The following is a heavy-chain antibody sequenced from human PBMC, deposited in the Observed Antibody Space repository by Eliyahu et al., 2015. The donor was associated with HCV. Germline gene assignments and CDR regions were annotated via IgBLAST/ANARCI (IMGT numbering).Heavy chain of an antibody. CDR1: GFSVGSDY. Sequence: EVQLVESGGGLIQPGGSLXLSCAASGFSVGSDYMSWVRQAPGKGLEWVALIYTYDKTFYADSVKGRFTISRDNSENTVFLQMNSLRAEDTAVYFCARFIVGAASDAFDIWGQGTMVTVSS. J-gene: IGHJ3*02. D-gene: IGHD1-26*01. CDR3: ARFIVGAASDAFDI. V-gene: IGHV3-53*01. CDR2: IYTYDKT.